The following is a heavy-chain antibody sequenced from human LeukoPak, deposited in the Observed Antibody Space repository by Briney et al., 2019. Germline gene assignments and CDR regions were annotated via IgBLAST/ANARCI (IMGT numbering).Heavy chain of an antibody. CDR1: GGSISSGDYY. Sequence: SETLSLTCTVSGGSISSGDYYWSWIRQPPGKGLEWIGYIYYSGSTYYNPSLKSRVTISVDTSKNQFSLKLSSVTAADTAVYYCARDRYYDSSGAYGMDVWGQGTTVTVSS. J-gene: IGHJ6*02. CDR3: ARDRYYDSSGAYGMDV. V-gene: IGHV4-30-4*02. CDR2: IYYSGST. D-gene: IGHD3-22*01.